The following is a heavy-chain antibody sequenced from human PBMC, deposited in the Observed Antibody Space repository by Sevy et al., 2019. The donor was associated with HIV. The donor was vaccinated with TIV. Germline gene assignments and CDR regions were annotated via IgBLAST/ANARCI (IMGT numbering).Heavy chain of an antibody. J-gene: IGHJ4*01. V-gene: IGHV2-5*01. Sequence: SGSTLVNPTQTLTLTCTFSGFSLSTSGVGVGWIRQPPGKALEWLALIYWNDDKRYSPSLKRRLTITKDTSKNQVVLTMTNMDPVDTATYYCAHTTYSSTTFDSWGQGTLVTVSS. CDR1: GFSLSTSGVG. CDR2: IYWNDDK. CDR3: AHTTYSSTTFDS. D-gene: IGHD6-13*01.